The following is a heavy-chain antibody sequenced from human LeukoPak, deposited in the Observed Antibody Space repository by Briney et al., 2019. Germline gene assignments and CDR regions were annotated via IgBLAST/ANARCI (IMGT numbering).Heavy chain of an antibody. V-gene: IGHV4-34*01. D-gene: IGHD3-9*01. CDR1: GGSFSGYY. CDR3: ARSALTGYSWTFDY. CDR2: IYYSGST. Sequence: PSETLSLTCAVYGGSFSGYYWSWIRQPPGKGLEWIGSIYYSGSTYYNPSLKSRVTISVDTSKNQFSLKLSSVTAADTAVYYCARSALTGYSWTFDYWGQGTLVTVSS. J-gene: IGHJ4*02.